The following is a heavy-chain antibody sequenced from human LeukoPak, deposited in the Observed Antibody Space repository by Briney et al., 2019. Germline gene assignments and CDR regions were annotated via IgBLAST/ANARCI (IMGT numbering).Heavy chain of an antibody. CDR3: ARVHPAEAVAGLIDY. CDR1: GGSISSGGYY. V-gene: IGHV4-30-2*01. J-gene: IGHJ4*02. D-gene: IGHD6-19*01. Sequence: SETLSLTCTVSGGSISSGGYYWSWIRQPPGKGLEWIGYIYHSGSTYYNPSLKSRVTISVDRSKNQFSLKLSSVTAADTAVYYCARVHPAEAVAGLIDYWGQGTLVTVSS. CDR2: IYHSGST.